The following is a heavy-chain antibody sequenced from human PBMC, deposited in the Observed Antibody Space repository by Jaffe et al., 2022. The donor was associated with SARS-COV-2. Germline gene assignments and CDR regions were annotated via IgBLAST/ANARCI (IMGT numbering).Heavy chain of an antibody. CDR2: ISWNSGSI. CDR1: GFTFDDYA. Sequence: EVQLVESGGGLVQPGRSLRLSCAASGFTFDDYAMHWVRQAPGKGLEWVSGISWNSGSIGYADSVKGRFTISRDNAKNSLYLQMNSLRAEDTALYYCAKDIKGLWGVRGVFDYWGQGTLVTVSS. V-gene: IGHV3-9*01. CDR3: AKDIKGLWGVRGVFDY. D-gene: IGHD3-10*01. J-gene: IGHJ4*02.